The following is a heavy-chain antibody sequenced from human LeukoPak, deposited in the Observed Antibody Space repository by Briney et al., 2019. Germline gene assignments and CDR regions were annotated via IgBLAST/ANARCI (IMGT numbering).Heavy chain of an antibody. CDR1: GSTFGSYA. CDR2: ISAPGDNT. Sequence: PGASLRLSCAASGSTFGSYAMSWVRQAPGKWLEWVSGISAPGDNTYYADSVKGRLTISRDNSKNTLYLQMNSLRAEDTALYYCAKLERRHYGGNRFDFWGQGTLLTVSS. D-gene: IGHD1-1*01. V-gene: IGHV3-23*01. J-gene: IGHJ4*02. CDR3: AKLERRHYGGNRFDF.